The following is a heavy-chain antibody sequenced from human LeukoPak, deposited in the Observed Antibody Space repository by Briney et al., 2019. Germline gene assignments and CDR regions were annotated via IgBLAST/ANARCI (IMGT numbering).Heavy chain of an antibody. CDR2: VYYTGST. D-gene: IGHD1-26*01. CDR1: GGSISTYY. Sequence: SETLSLTCTVSGGSISTYYWSWIRQPPGKGLQWIGCVYYTGSTSYNPSLKSRVTISVDTSKNQFSLKLTSVTAADTAVYYCARSSSSGAYWADYWGQGTLVTVSS. J-gene: IGHJ4*02. CDR3: ARSSSSGAYWADY. V-gene: IGHV4-59*01.